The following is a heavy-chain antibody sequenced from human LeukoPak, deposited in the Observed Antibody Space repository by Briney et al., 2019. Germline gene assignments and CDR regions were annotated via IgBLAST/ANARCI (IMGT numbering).Heavy chain of an antibody. J-gene: IGHJ5*02. CDR3: ARTLWFGPQEFDP. Sequence: PSETLSLTCAVYGGSFSGYYWSWIRLPPGKGLEWIGEINHSGSTNYNPSLKSRVTISVDTSKNQFSLKLSSVTAADTAVYYCARTLWFGPQEFDPWGQGTLVTVSS. CDR2: INHSGST. CDR1: GGSFSGYY. D-gene: IGHD3-10*01. V-gene: IGHV4-34*01.